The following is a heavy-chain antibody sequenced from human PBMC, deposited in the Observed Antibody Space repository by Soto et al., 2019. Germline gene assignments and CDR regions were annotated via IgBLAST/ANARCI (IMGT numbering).Heavy chain of an antibody. Sequence: PGGSPRLSCAASGFTFSSYAMSWVRQAPGKGLEWVSAISGSGGSTYYADSVKGRFTISRDNSKNTLYLQMNGLRAEDTAVYYCAKQGLRASGYFDLWGRGTLVTVSS. J-gene: IGHJ2*01. CDR2: ISGSGGST. CDR1: GFTFSSYA. V-gene: IGHV3-23*01. CDR3: AKQGLRASGYFDL.